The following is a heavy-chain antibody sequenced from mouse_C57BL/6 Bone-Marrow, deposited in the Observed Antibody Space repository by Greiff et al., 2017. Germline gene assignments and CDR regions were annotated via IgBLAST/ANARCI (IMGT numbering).Heavy chain of an antibody. CDR1: GYTFTSYW. CDR2: IYPSDSGT. D-gene: IGHD2-4*01. Sequence: QVQLKQPGAELVRPGSSVKLSCKASGYTFTSYWMDWVKQRPGQGLEWIGNIYPSDSGTHYNQKFKDKATLTVDKSSSTAYMQLSSLTAAESAVYYCSRNYDYDGGFAYWGQGTLVTVSA. J-gene: IGHJ3*01. CDR3: SRNYDYDGGFAY. V-gene: IGHV1-61*01.